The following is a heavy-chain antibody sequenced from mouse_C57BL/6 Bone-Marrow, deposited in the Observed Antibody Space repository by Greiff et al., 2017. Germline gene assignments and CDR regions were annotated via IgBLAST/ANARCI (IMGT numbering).Heavy chain of an antibody. CDR3: GPGGFDY. CDR1: GYTFTGYW. J-gene: IGHJ2*01. CDR2: INPKSGST. Sequence: QVQLQQSGAELVKPGASVKLSCKASGYTFTGYWMNWVKQRPGQGLEWIGMINPKSGSTNYNEKFKGKATLTVDKSSSTAYMQLSSLTSEDSAVYYCGPGGFDYWGRGTAPTVSA. V-gene: IGHV1-64*01.